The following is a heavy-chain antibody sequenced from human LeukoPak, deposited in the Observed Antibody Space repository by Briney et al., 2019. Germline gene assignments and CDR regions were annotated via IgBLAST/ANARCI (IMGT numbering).Heavy chain of an antibody. CDR1: GGSISSSDYF. J-gene: IGHJ5*02. Sequence: SETLSLTCTASGGSISSSDYFWSWIRQPAGKGLEWIGRINSRGSTNYNPSLKSRVTLSVYTSKNQFSLKLTSVTGADTAVYYCARYRLGWFDPWGQGTLVTVSS. CDR3: ARYRLGWFDP. D-gene: IGHD6-19*01. V-gene: IGHV4-61*02. CDR2: INSRGST.